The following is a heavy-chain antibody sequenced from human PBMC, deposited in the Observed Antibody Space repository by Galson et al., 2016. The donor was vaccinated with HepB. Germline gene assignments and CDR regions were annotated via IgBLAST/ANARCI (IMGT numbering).Heavy chain of an antibody. J-gene: IGHJ6*03. V-gene: IGHV3-64D*06. Sequence: SLRLSCAASGFTFSSYAMHWVRQAPGKGLEYVSAISSNGGSTYYADSVKGRFTISRDNSKNTLYLQMSSLRAEGTAVYSRVKVGSSSSYYYYYYMDVWGKGTTVTVSS. CDR1: GFTFSSYA. CDR3: VKVGSSSSYYYYYYMDV. CDR2: ISSNGGST. D-gene: IGHD6-13*01.